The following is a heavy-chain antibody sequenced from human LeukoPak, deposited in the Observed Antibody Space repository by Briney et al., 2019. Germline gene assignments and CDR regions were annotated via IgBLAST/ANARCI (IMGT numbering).Heavy chain of an antibody. Sequence: PSETLSLTCAVYGGSFSGDYWSWTPQPPGKGLEGMGEINHSGTTNYNPSLKSRVTISVDTSKNQFSLKLSSVTAADTAVYYCARGRRGHYNGGYYYYYMDVWGKGTTVTVSS. CDR2: INHSGTT. J-gene: IGHJ6*03. CDR1: GGSFSGDY. V-gene: IGHV4-34*01. D-gene: IGHD1-1*01. CDR3: ARGRRGHYNGGYYYYYMDV.